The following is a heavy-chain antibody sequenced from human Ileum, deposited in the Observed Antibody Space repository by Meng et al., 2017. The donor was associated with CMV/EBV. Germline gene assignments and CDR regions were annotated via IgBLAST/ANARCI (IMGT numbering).Heavy chain of an antibody. CDR3: ARAKQAAENFDS. Sequence: QHQEQGRGVLKHSATLSPLCTVSGASTCSGDYYWTCSRQPRGKGLEWIGYIYYTGATYYRPSLESRIVISSDTSKNHFSLTLTSVTAADTAVYFCARAKQAAENFDSWGQGTLVTVSS. V-gene: IGHV4-30-4*08. D-gene: IGHD6-13*01. CDR2: IYYTGAT. CDR1: GASTCSGDYY. J-gene: IGHJ4*02.